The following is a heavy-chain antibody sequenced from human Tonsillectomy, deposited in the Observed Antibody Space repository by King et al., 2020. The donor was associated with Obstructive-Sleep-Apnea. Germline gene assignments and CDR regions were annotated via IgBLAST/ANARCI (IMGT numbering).Heavy chain of an antibody. J-gene: IGHJ5*02. Sequence: QLVQSGGGLVQPGGSLRLSCAASGFTFSSYAMSWVRQAPGKGLELVSASSGSGGSTYYADSVKGRFPISRDNSKNTLYLQMNSLRAEDTDVYYCAKGRFLWFGEHGDNWFDPWGQGTLVTVSS. D-gene: IGHD3-10*01. V-gene: IGHV3-23*04. CDR3: AKGRFLWFGEHGDNWFDP. CDR2: SSGSGGST. CDR1: GFTFSSYA.